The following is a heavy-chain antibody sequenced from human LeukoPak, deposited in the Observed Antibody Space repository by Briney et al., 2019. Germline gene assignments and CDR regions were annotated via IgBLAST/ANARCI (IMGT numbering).Heavy chain of an antibody. V-gene: IGHV5-51*01. CDR2: IYPGDSDT. Sequence: GESLTISCKGSGYSFTSYWIGWVRQMPGKGLEWMGIIYPGDSDTRYSPSFQGQVTISADKSISTAYLQWSSLKASDTAMYYCARHMISSGPHYFDYWGQGTLVIVSS. J-gene: IGHJ4*02. D-gene: IGHD6-25*01. CDR1: GYSFTSYW. CDR3: ARHMISSGPHYFDY.